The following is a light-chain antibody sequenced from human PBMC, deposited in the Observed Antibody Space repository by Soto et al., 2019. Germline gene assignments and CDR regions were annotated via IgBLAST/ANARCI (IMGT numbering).Light chain of an antibody. CDR1: QSINNY. Sequence: DIQMTQSPSSLSASLGDRVTITCRASQSINNYLNWYQQEEGKAPKLLIYAATSLQSGVPSRFSGSGSGTEFTLTISSLQPGDCATYSCQQSYNSPYTSGLGTKLEIK. V-gene: IGKV1-39*01. J-gene: IGKJ2*01. CDR2: AAT. CDR3: QQSYNSPYT.